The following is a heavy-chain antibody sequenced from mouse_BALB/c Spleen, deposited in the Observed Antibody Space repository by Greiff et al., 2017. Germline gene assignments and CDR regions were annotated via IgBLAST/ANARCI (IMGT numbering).Heavy chain of an antibody. CDR2: IDTSDSYT. V-gene: IGHV1-69*01. J-gene: IGHJ4*01. CDR1: GYTFTDYW. Sequence: QVQLQQPGAELVMPGASVKMSCKASGYTFTDYWMHWVKQRPGQGLEWIGAIDTSDSYTSYNQKFKDKATLTADKSSSTAYMQLSSLTSEDSAVYYCGRRGYAMDYWGQGTSVTVSS. CDR3: GRRGYAMDY.